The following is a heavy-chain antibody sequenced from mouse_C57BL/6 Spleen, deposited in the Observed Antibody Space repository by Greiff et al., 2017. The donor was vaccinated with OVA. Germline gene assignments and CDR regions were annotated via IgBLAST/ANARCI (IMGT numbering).Heavy chain of an antibody. CDR3: TRGDSKGDVDD. CDR1: GYTFTDYE. D-gene: IGHD2-5*01. CDR2: IDPETGGT. V-gene: IGHV1-15*01. J-gene: IGHJ2*01. Sequence: QVQLQQSGAELVRPGASVTLSCKASGYTFTDYEMHWVKQTPVHGLEWIGAIDPETGGTAYNQKFKGKAILTADKSSSTAYMELRSLTSEDSAVNYCTRGDSKGDVDDWGQGTTLTVSS.